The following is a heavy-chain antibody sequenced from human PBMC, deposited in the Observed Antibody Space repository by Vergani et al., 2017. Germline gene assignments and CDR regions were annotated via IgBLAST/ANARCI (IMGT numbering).Heavy chain of an antibody. V-gene: IGHV1-69*18. D-gene: IGHD2-21*02. CDR2: IIPIFGTA. CDR3: ASSYCGGDCYINWFDP. CDR1: GGTFSSYA. Sequence: QVQLVQSGAEVKKPGSSVKVSCKASGGTFSSYAISWVRQAPGQGLEWMGRIIPIFGTANYAQKFQGRVTITADESTSTAYMELSSLRSEDTAVYYCASSYCGGDCYINWFDPWGQGTLVTVSS. J-gene: IGHJ5*02.